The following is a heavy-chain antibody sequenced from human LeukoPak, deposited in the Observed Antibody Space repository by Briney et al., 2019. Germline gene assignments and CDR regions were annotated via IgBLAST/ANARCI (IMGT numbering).Heavy chain of an antibody. D-gene: IGHD6-19*01. CDR2: IIPIFGTT. Sequence: ASVKVSCKASGATFSNYAISWVRQAPGQGLEWMGGIIPIFGTTNYAQKFQGRVTITADKPTSTAYLELSSLRSEDTAVYYCARGHSSGWYAGSVFDYWGQGTLVTVSS. J-gene: IGHJ4*02. V-gene: IGHV1-69*06. CDR1: GATFSNYA. CDR3: ARGHSSGWYAGSVFDY.